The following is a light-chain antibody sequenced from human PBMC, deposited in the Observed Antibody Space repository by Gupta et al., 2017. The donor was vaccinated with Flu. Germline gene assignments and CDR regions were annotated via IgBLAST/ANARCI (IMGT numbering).Light chain of an antibody. CDR3: ATWNSGLSFVV. Sequence: SVLSQPPSVSAAPGRKVTISCSGSSSNIGNNYVSWYRQLPGAAPKLLIYENDKRPSGIPDRISGSKSDTSATLGISDLQTGDEADYYCATWNSGLSFVVFGGGTKLTVL. J-gene: IGLJ2*01. CDR1: SSNIGNNY. CDR2: END. V-gene: IGLV1-51*01.